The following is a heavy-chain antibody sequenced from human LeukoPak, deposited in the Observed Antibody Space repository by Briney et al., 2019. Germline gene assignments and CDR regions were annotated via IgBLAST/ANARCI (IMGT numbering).Heavy chain of an antibody. CDR3: ARDDAHYSNYYFDY. CDR2: ISAYNGNT. D-gene: IGHD4-11*01. Sequence: ASVKVSXKASGYTFTSYGISWVRQAPGQGLEWMGWISAYNGNTNYAQKLQGRVTMTTDTSTSTAYMELRSLGSDDTAVYYCARDDAHYSNYYFDYWGQGTLVTVSS. J-gene: IGHJ4*02. V-gene: IGHV1-18*01. CDR1: GYTFTSYG.